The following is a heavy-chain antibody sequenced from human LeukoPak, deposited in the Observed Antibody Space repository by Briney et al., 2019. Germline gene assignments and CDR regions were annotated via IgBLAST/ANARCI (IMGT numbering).Heavy chain of an antibody. CDR1: GFTFDDYA. CDR3: AKGRWLQLLNYFDY. J-gene: IGHJ4*02. Sequence: PGSSPRLSCAASGFTFDDYAMHWVRQAPGKGLEGVSGISWNSGSIGYADSVKGRFTISRDNAKNSLYLQMNSLRAEDTALYYCAKGRWLQLLNYFDYWGQGTLVTVSS. V-gene: IGHV3-9*01. CDR2: ISWNSGSI. D-gene: IGHD5-24*01.